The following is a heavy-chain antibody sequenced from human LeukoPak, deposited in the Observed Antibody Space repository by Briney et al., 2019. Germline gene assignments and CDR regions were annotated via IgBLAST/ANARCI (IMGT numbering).Heavy chain of an antibody. CDR3: ARDFSNIRGSYYFDY. CDR2: ISYDGSNK. CDR1: GFTFSSYA. D-gene: IGHD2/OR15-2a*01. J-gene: IGHJ4*02. V-gene: IGHV3-30*04. Sequence: GGSLRLSCAASGFTFSSYAMHWVRQAPGKGLEWVAVISYDGSNKYYADSVKGRFTISRDNSKNTLYLQMNSLRAEDTAVYYCARDFSNIRGSYYFDYWGQGTLVTVSS.